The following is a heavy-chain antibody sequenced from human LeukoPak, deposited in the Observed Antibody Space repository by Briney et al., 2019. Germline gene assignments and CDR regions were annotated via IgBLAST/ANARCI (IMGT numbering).Heavy chain of an antibody. Sequence: SETLSLTCTVSGGSISSYYWSWIRQPPGKGLEWIGYIYYSGSTNYNPSLKSRVTISIDTSKNQFSLKLSSVTAADTAVYYCARGKQKYGSGSYPWVFDYWGQGTLVTVSS. CDR1: GGSISSYY. CDR2: IYYSGST. V-gene: IGHV4-59*12. CDR3: ARGKQKYGSGSYPWVFDY. D-gene: IGHD3-10*01. J-gene: IGHJ4*02.